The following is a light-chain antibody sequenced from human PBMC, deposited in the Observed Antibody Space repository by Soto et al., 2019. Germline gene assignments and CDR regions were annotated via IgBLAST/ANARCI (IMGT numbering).Light chain of an antibody. CDR3: QQYYSTPFT. CDR1: QSVLYSSDNKNY. V-gene: IGKV4-1*01. J-gene: IGKJ3*01. Sequence: DIVMTQSPDSLAVSLGERATINCKSSQSVLYSSDNKNYLAWYQQIPGQPPKLLIYWASTRASGVPDRFSGSGSGTDFTLTISSLQAEDVAVYYCQQYYSTPFTFGPGTKVDIK. CDR2: WAS.